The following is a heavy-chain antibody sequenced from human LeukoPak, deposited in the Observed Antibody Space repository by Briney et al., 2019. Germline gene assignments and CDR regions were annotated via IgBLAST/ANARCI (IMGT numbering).Heavy chain of an antibody. Sequence: GGSLRLSCAASGFTFSSYWMHWVRQAPGKGLVWVSRINSDGSSTSYADSVKGRFTISRDNAKNSLYLQMNSLRVEDTAVYYCARVRVTQGAFDYWGQGTLVTVSS. J-gene: IGHJ4*02. D-gene: IGHD4-11*01. CDR3: ARVRVTQGAFDY. CDR1: GFTFSSYW. CDR2: INSDGSST. V-gene: IGHV3-74*01.